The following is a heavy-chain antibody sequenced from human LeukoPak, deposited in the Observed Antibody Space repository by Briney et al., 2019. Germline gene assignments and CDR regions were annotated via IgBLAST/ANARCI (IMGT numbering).Heavy chain of an antibody. D-gene: IGHD3/OR15-3a*01. CDR2: IYQSGNT. Sequence: PSETLSLTCTVSGDSISNFYWNWIRQSPGKGLEWIGSIYQSGNTNYNPSLKSRLTMSIDTSKNQFSLNLNSVTAADTAVYYCARRAGTGGSDYFDYWGQGTLVTVSS. CDR1: GDSISNFY. J-gene: IGHJ4*02. CDR3: ARRAGTGGSDYFDY. V-gene: IGHV4-59*01.